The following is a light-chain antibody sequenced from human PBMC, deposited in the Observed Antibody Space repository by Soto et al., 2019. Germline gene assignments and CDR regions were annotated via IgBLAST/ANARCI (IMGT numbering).Light chain of an antibody. J-gene: IGKJ3*01. Sequence: EVVMTQSPSTLSLSPGERATLSCRASQSVSSDLAWYQQKPGQAPRLLIYGASTRATGIPARFSGGGSGTEFTLTISNLQSDDFGIYYCQQYNDWPPMTFGPGTKVDIK. CDR1: QSVSSD. CDR3: QQYNDWPPMT. V-gene: IGKV3-15*01. CDR2: GAS.